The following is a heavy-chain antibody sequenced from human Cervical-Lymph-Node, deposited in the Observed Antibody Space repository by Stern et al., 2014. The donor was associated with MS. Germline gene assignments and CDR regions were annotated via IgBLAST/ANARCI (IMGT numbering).Heavy chain of an antibody. CDR2: IIPMFGAV. D-gene: IGHD3-22*01. CDR1: GGTFSNYA. J-gene: IGHJ1*01. CDR3: ARASGSSGYYPEYFHH. V-gene: IGHV1-69*01. Sequence: VQLVESGAEVKKPGSSVKVSCKASGGTFSNYAISWVRQAPGQGLEWMGGIIPMFGAVNYAQKLQGRVTITADESTSTAFMEFSGLRSEDTAIYYCARASGSSGYYPEYFHHWGQGTLITVSS.